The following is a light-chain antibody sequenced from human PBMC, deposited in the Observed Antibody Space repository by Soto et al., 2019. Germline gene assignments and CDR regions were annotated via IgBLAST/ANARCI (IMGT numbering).Light chain of an antibody. CDR1: ETISTN. J-gene: IGKJ5*01. V-gene: IGKV3-15*01. CDR2: GSS. Sequence: EIVLTQSPATLSVSPGERDTLSCRATETISTNLAWLQLKPGQPQRLLIYGSSTRATGVPDRFSGSGSGTEFTLIISSLQSEDVALYYCQQYSNWPPAITFGQGTRLEIK. CDR3: QQYSNWPPAIT.